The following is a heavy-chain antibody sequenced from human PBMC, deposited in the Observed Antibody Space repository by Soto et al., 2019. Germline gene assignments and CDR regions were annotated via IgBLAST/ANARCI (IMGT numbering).Heavy chain of an antibody. CDR1: GFTFTSPA. J-gene: IGHJ3*02. CDR2: IVVGSGNT. CDR3: AAGIGAPVAFDI. V-gene: IGHV1-58*01. D-gene: IGHD4-17*01. Sequence: SVKVSCKASGFTFTSPAVQWVRQARGQRLEWIGWIVVGSGNTNYAQKFQERVTITRDMSTSTAYMELSSLRSEDTAVYYCAAGIGAPVAFDIWGQGTMVTVSS.